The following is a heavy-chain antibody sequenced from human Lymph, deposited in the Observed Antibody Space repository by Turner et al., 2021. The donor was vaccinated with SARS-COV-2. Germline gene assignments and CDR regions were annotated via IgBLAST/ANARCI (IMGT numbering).Heavy chain of an antibody. J-gene: IGHJ6*02. CDR3: ARDLQLYGMDV. Sequence: EVQLVETGGGLIQPGGSLRLSCAAPGFTVSSNYMTWVGQAPGKSLEWVSLIYSGGSTYYADSVKGRFTISRDNSKNTLYLQMNSLRAEDTAIYYCARDLQLYGMDVWGQGTTVTVSS. V-gene: IGHV3-53*02. D-gene: IGHD1-1*01. CDR1: GFTVSSNY. CDR2: IYSGGST.